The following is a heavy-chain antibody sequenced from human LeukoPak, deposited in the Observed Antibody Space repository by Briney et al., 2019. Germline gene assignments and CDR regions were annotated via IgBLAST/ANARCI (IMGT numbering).Heavy chain of an antibody. J-gene: IGHJ6*02. Sequence: SETLSLTCTVSGGSISSYYWSWIRQPPGKGLEWIGYIYYSGSTNYNPSLKSRVTISVDTSKNQFSLKLSSVTAADTAVYYCARDLRYSSSWSPYYYYGMDVWGQGTTVTVSS. CDR2: IYYSGST. CDR1: GGSISSYY. CDR3: ARDLRYSSSWSPYYYYGMDV. D-gene: IGHD6-13*01. V-gene: IGHV4-59*01.